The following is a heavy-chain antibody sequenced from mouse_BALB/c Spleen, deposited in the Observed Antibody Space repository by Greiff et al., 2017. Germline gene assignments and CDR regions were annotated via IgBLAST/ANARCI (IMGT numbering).Heavy chain of an antibody. CDR3: ARGYGNYDYAMDY. J-gene: IGHJ4*01. CDR1: GYTFTEYT. Sequence: EVHLVESGPELVKPGASVKISCKTSGYTFTEYTMHWVKQSHGKSLEWIGGINPNNGGTSYNQKFKGKATLTVDKSSSTAYMELRSLTSEDSAVYYCARGYGNYDYAMDYWGQGTSVTVSS. V-gene: IGHV1-18*01. D-gene: IGHD2-10*02. CDR2: INPNNGGT.